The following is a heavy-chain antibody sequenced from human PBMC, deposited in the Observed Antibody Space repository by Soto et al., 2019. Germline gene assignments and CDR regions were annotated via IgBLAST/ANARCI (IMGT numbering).Heavy chain of an antibody. D-gene: IGHD5-12*01. CDR2: IYTGGST. J-gene: IGHJ4*02. CDR1: GFTVSSNY. CDR3: ARGGGSGSDFGY. Sequence: EVQLVESGGGLIQPGGSLRLSCAASGFTVSSNYMSWVRQAPGKGLECVSGIYTGGSTYYADSVKGRFTISRDNSKNTVYLQVNSLRAEGRAVYFCARGGGSGSDFGYWGQGTLVTVSS. V-gene: IGHV3-53*01.